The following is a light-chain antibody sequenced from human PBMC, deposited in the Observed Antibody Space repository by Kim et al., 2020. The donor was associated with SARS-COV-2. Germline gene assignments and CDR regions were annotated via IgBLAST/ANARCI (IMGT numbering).Light chain of an antibody. Sequence: ASVGDRVTITCRASQGISNYLAWYQQKPGKVPKLLIFAASTLQSGVPSRFSGSGSGTDFTLTISSLQPEDVATYYCQKYNSAPRTFGPGTKVDIK. J-gene: IGKJ3*01. CDR3: QKYNSAPRT. CDR2: AAS. CDR1: QGISNY. V-gene: IGKV1-27*01.